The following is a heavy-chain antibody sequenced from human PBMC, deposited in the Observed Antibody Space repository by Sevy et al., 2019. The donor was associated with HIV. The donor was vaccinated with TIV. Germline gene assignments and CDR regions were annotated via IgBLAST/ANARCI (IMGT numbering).Heavy chain of an antibody. D-gene: IGHD4-17*01. Sequence: GGSLRLSSAASGFTFSSYAMLWVRQAPGKGLEWVAVISYDGSNKYYADSVKGRFTISRDNSKNTLYLQMNSLRAEDTAVYYCARGGYGDYVFLDYWGQGTLVTVSS. J-gene: IGHJ4*02. CDR2: ISYDGSNK. V-gene: IGHV3-30-3*01. CDR3: ARGGYGDYVFLDY. CDR1: GFTFSSYA.